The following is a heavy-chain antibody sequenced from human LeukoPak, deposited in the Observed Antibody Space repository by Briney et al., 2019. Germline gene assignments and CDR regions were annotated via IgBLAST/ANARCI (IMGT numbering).Heavy chain of an antibody. CDR2: MLTSGDT. J-gene: IGHJ3*02. CDR3: ARDRTGYSGYDGDPFDI. Sequence: SETLSLTCTVSGGSTRVHNWCWIRHWAGEGLEWIGRMLTSGDTNYNPSLKSRVTLSLDTSKNQFSLRVSSVTAADTAVYYCARDRTGYSGYDGDPFDIWGQGTMVSVSS. D-gene: IGHD5-12*01. CDR1: GGSTRVHN. V-gene: IGHV4-4*07.